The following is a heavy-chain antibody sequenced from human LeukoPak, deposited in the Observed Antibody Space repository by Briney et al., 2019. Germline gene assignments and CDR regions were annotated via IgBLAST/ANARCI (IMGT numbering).Heavy chain of an antibody. CDR3: ARAFSGDYAWLDS. V-gene: IGHV4-31*03. J-gene: IGHJ5*01. CDR2: IYYSGST. D-gene: IGHD4-17*01. Sequence: SQTLSLTCTVSSGSISSGTYYWSWIRQHPGKGLEWIGYIYYSGSTHYNPSLKSRVTISEDTSKNQFSLKLSSVNAADTAVYYCARAFSGDYAWLDSWGQGTLVTVSS. CDR1: SGSISSGTYY.